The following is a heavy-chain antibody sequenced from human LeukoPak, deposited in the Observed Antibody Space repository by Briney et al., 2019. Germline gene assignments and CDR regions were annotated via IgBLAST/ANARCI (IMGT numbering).Heavy chain of an antibody. CDR3: ARDDCSGGSCYVN. CDR1: GYTFTSYD. V-gene: IGHV1-8*02. Sequence: ASVKVSCKAAGYTFTSYDINWGRQATGQGLGWMGWMNPNSGNTGYAQKFQGRITGTRNSSTSTAYMELSSLRSEDTAVYYCARDDCSGGSCYVNWGQGTLVTVSS. J-gene: IGHJ4*02. D-gene: IGHD2-15*01. CDR2: MNPNSGNT.